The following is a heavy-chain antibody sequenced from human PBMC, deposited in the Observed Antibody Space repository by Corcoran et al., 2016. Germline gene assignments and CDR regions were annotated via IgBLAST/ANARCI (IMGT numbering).Heavy chain of an antibody. CDR2: IRSKANSYAT. CDR3: TRPSRFASFDY. J-gene: IGHJ4*02. Sequence: EVQLVESGGGLVQPGGSLKLSCAASGFTFSGSAMHWVRQASGKGLEWVGRIRSKANSYATAYAASVKGRFTISRDDSKNTAYLQMNSLKTEDTAVYYCTRPSRFASFDYWGQGTLVTVSS. D-gene: IGHD3-10*01. CDR1: GFTFSGSA. V-gene: IGHV3-73*02.